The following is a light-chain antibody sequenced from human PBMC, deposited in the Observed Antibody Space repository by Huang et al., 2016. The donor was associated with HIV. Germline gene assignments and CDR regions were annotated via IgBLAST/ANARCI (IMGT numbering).Light chain of an antibody. CDR2: GAS. CDR3: QQYDNWPLT. Sequence: ERVMTQSPATLSVAPGERVTLSCRASHSVSSNLAWYQQKPGQAPMLLIHGASTRATGIPARVSGSGSGTEFTLAISSLQSEDSGVYFCQQYDNWPLTFGQGTRLEIK. V-gene: IGKV3-15*01. CDR1: HSVSSN. J-gene: IGKJ5*01.